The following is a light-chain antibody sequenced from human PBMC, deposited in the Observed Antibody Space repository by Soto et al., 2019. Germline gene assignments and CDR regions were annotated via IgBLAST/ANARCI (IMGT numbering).Light chain of an antibody. CDR1: QSVSSN. V-gene: IGKV3D-15*01. CDR2: DAS. CDR3: QQYKKWPPLT. J-gene: IGKJ4*01. Sequence: EIVMTQSPATLSVSPGERATLSCRASQSVSSNLAWYQQKPGQAPRVLIYDASTRATGIPARFSGSGSGTEFTLTISSLQYEDFAVYYCQQYKKWPPLTFGGGTKVEIK.